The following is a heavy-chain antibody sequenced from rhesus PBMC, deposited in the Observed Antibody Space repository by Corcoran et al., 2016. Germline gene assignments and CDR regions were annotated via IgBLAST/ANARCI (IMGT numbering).Heavy chain of an antibody. Sequence: EVQLVESGGGLVQPGGSLRLSCAGAGFTFRAFGIHWVRQAPGKGMEWGVVISAEESNKYVSDSVKDRFTISRDNSKNILYLQRNDLKLEDTAVYYCTRFDVWGPGVRVTFSS. J-gene: IGHJ5-1*01. CDR3: TRFDV. CDR2: ISAEESNK. V-gene: IGHV3-54*02. CDR1: GFTFRAFG.